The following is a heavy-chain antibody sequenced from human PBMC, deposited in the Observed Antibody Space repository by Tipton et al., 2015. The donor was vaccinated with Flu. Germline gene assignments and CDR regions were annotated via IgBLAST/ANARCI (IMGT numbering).Heavy chain of an antibody. CDR1: GFTFSTYD. V-gene: IGHV3-13*01. D-gene: IGHD6-13*01. CDR2: IGSAGDT. CDR3: ARGPLPDSNWYNGMDV. J-gene: IGHJ6*02. Sequence: SLRLSCATSGFTFSTYDMHWVCQVTGKGLEWVSGIGSAGDTYYLDSVKGRFTISRENGKNSLYLQMNSVGAGDTAVYFCARGPLPDSNWYNGMDVWGQGTTVTVSS.